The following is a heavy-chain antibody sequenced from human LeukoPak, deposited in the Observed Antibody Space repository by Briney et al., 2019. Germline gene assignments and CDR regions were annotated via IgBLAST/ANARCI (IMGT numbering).Heavy chain of an antibody. CDR1: GGTFSSYA. D-gene: IGHD3-22*01. J-gene: IGHJ3*02. CDR3: ARIYDDSSGYSDAFDI. V-gene: IGHV1-69*06. CDR2: IIPIFGTA. Sequence: ASVKVSCKASGGTFSSYAISWVRQAPGQGLEWMGGIIPIFGTANYAQKFQGRVTITADKSTSTAYMELSSLRSEDTAVYYCARIYDDSSGYSDAFDIWGQGTMVTVSS.